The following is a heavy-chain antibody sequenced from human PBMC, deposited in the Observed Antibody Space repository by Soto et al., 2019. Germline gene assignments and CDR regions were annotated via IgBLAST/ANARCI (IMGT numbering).Heavy chain of an antibody. CDR3: AKPPFSRLWMGYFDL. Sequence: EVQLLESGGGLVQPGGSLRLSCAASGFTFSSYAMSWVRQAPGKGLEWVSAISGSGGSTYYADSVKCRFTISRDNSKNTLYLQMNSLRAEDTAVYYCAKPPFSRLWMGYFDLWGRGTLVTVSS. CDR1: GFTFSSYA. V-gene: IGHV3-23*01. CDR2: ISGSGGST. D-gene: IGHD2-21*01. J-gene: IGHJ2*01.